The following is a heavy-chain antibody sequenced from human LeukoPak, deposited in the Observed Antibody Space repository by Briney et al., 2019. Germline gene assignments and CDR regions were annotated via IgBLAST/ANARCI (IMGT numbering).Heavy chain of an antibody. CDR3: ANLGALDAFDI. CDR1: GFTFSSYG. V-gene: IGHV3-30*02. CDR2: IWYDGSNK. D-gene: IGHD1-26*01. J-gene: IGHJ3*02. Sequence: GGSLRLFCAASGFTFSSYGMHWVRQAPGKGLEWVAFIWYDGSNKYYADSVKGRFTISRDNSKHTLYLQMNSLRAEDTAVYYCANLGALDAFDIWGQGTMVTVSS.